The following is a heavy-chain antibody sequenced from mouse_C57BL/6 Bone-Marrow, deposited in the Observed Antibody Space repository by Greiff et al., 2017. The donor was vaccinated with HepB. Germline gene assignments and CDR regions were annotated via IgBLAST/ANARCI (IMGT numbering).Heavy chain of an antibody. CDR3: ASRDFAMDY. Sequence: VQLQQSGPELVKPGASVKISCKASGYTFTDYNMDWVKQSHGKSLEWIGDINPNNGGTNYNQKFKGKATLTVDKSSSTAYMELRSLTSEDTAVYSCASRDFAMDYWGQGTSVTVSS. CDR1: GYTFTDYN. V-gene: IGHV1-18*01. CDR2: INPNNGGT. J-gene: IGHJ4*01.